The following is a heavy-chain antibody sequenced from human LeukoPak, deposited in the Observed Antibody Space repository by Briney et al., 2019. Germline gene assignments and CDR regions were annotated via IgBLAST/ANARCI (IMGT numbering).Heavy chain of an antibody. CDR2: ISGSGGST. CDR3: AKSGYSGYGTYYYYGMDV. D-gene: IGHD5-12*01. CDR1: GFTFSSYA. V-gene: IGHV3-23*01. J-gene: IGHJ6*02. Sequence: AGGSLRLSCAASGFTFSSYAMSWVRQAPGKGLEWVSAISGSGGSTYYADSVKGRFTISRDNSKNTLYLQMNSLRAEDTAVYYCAKSGYSGYGTYYYYGMDVWGQGTTVTVSS.